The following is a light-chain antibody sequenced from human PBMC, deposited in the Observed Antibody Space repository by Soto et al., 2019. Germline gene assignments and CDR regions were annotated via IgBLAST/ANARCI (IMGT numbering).Light chain of an antibody. V-gene: IGKV3-20*01. CDR3: QQYGSSPPSIT. J-gene: IGKJ5*01. CDR2: GAS. CDR1: QSVSSSY. Sequence: EIVLTQSPGTLSLSPGERATLSCSASQSVSSSYLAWYQQKPGQAPRLLIYGASSRATGIPDRFSGSGSGTDFTLTISRLEPEDFAVYYCQQYGSSPPSITFGQGTRLENK.